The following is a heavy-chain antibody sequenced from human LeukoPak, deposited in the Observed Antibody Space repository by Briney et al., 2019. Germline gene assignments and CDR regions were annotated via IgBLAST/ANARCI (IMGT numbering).Heavy chain of an antibody. J-gene: IGHJ3*02. CDR3: AREYYYDSSGSYGFDI. D-gene: IGHD3-22*01. V-gene: IGHV3-21*01. CDR1: GFTFSSYS. CDR2: ISSSSGYI. Sequence: GGSLRLSCAASGFTFSSYSVHWVRQAPGKGLEWVSSISSSSGYIYYADPVKGRFTISRDNAKSSLYLQMKGLRAEDTAVYYCAREYYYDSSGSYGFDIWGQGTMVTVSS.